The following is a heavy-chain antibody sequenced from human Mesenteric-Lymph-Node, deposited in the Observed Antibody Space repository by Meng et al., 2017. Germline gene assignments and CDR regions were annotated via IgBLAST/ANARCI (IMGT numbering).Heavy chain of an antibody. CDR2: IYYSGST. CDR3: ARGLDGDFGLGY. Sequence: SETLSLTCTVSGGSISSSSYYWGWIRQPPGKGLEWIGSIYYSGSTYYNPSLKSRVTISVDTSKNQFSLKLSSVTAADTAVYYCARGLDGDFGLGYWGQGTLVTVSS. CDR1: GGSISSSSYY. J-gene: IGHJ4*02. V-gene: IGHV4-39*07. D-gene: IGHD4-17*01.